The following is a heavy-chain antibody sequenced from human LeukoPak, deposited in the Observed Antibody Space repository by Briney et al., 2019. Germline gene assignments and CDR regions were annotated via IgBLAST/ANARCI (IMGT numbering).Heavy chain of an antibody. Sequence: GGSLRLSCAASGFSFSTYWMTWVRQAPGKGLEWVANMKGDGSEKHYVDSVQGRFTISRDNAKNSLYLQMNSLRAEDTAIYYCAKFLGATSVTDDALDVWGQGTMVTV. CDR1: GFSFSTYW. J-gene: IGHJ3*01. V-gene: IGHV3-7*03. CDR3: AKFLGATSVTDDALDV. CDR2: MKGDGSEK. D-gene: IGHD1-26*01.